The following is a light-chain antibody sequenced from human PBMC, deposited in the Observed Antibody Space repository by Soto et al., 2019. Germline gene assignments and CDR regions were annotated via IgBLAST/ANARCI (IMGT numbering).Light chain of an antibody. CDR1: QSVNSY. J-gene: IGKJ4*01. CDR2: DTF. CDR3: QHRSNWPLT. V-gene: IGKV3-11*01. Sequence: IVLTQSPATLSLSPGERATLSCTASQSVNSYLAWYQHRPGQAPRLLIYDTFNRATGVPARFSGSGSGTDFTLTISSLEPEDFAVYYCQHRSNWPLTFGGGTKVDIK.